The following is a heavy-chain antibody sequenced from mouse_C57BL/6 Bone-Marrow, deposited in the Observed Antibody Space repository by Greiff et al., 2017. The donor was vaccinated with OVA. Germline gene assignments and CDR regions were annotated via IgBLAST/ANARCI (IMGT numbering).Heavy chain of an antibody. D-gene: IGHD1-1*01. CDR3: ATAYGSSSYWYFDV. V-gene: IGHV1-26*01. CDR2: INPNNGGT. Sequence: VQLQQSGPELVKPGASVKISCKASGYTFTDYYMNWVKQSHGKSLEWIGDINPNNGGTSYNQKFKGKATLTVDKSSSTAYMELRSLTSEDSAVYYCATAYGSSSYWYFDVWGTGTTVTVSS. J-gene: IGHJ1*03. CDR1: GYTFTDYY.